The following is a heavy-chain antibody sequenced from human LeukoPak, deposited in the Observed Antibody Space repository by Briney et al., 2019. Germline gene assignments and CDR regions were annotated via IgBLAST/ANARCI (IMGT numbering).Heavy chain of an antibody. J-gene: IGHJ4*02. CDR3: ARDGAAAGRGDY. Sequence: SQTLSLTCTVSGGSISRGDYYWSWVRQPPGKGLEWIGYIYYSGSTDYNPSLKSRVTISVETSKNQFSLNLSSVTAADTAVYYCARDGAAAGRGDYWGQGTLVTVSS. D-gene: IGHD6-13*01. V-gene: IGHV4-30-4*01. CDR2: IYYSGST. CDR1: GGSISRGDYY.